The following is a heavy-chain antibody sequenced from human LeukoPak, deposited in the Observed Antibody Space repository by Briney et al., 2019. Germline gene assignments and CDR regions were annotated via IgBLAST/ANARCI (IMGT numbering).Heavy chain of an antibody. CDR2: ISSSSSYI. V-gene: IGHV3-21*01. Sequence: SGGSLRLSCAASGFTFSSYSMNWVRQAPGKGLEWVSSISSSSSYIYYADSVKGRFTISRDNAKNSLYLQMNSLRAEDTAVYYCARVPSGGSLSYYYYYMDVWGKGTTVTVSS. CDR1: GFTFSSYS. D-gene: IGHD2-15*01. J-gene: IGHJ6*03. CDR3: ARVPSGGSLSYYYYYMDV.